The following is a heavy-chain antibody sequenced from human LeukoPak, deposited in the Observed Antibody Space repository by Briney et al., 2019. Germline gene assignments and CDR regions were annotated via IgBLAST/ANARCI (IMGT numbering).Heavy chain of an antibody. D-gene: IGHD2-2*03. J-gene: IGHJ3*02. CDR3: ARVLDIVVVPAAPDDAFDI. Sequence: QPGGSLRLSCAASGFTFSSYEMNWVRQAPGKGLEWVAVISYDGSNKYYADSVKGRFTISRDNSKNTLYLQMNSLRAEDTAVYYCARVLDIVVVPAAPDDAFDIWGQGTMVTVSS. CDR2: ISYDGSNK. V-gene: IGHV3-30-3*01. CDR1: GFTFSSYE.